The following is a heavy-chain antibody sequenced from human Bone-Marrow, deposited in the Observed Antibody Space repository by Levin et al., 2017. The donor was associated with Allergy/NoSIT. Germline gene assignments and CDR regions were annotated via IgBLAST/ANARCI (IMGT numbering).Heavy chain of an antibody. V-gene: IGHV3-23*01. CDR1: GFISSRHG. Sequence: GGSLRLSCEASGFISSRHGMTWVRQAPGKGLEWVSGITASGYGSSYADSVKGRFTISRDNVKNMVYLQMNSLRVEDTAVYYCAKGVILYFYYGLDVWGQGTTVTVSS. J-gene: IGHJ6*02. D-gene: IGHD2-21*01. CDR3: AKGVILYFYYGLDV. CDR2: ITASGYGS.